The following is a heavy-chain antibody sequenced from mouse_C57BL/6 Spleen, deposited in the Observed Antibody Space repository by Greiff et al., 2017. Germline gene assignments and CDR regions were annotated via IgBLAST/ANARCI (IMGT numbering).Heavy chain of an antibody. CDR2: INPNNGGT. D-gene: IGHD2-4*01. J-gene: IGHJ2*01. V-gene: IGHV1-26*01. CDR3: ARRDYDMDY. Sequence: EVQLQQSGPELVKPGASVKISCKASGYTFTDYYMNWVKQSHGKSLEWIGDINPNNGGTSYNQKFKGKATLTVDKSSSTANMELRSLTSEDSAVYYCARRDYDMDYWGQGTTLTVSS. CDR1: GYTFTDYY.